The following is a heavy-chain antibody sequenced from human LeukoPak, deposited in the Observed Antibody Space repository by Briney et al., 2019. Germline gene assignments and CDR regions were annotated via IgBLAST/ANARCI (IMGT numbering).Heavy chain of an antibody. V-gene: IGHV4-39*07. CDR3: AREGGYYSMDV. CDR2: IYYSGST. D-gene: IGHD3-16*01. J-gene: IGHJ6*02. CDR1: GGSISSSSYY. Sequence: SETLSLTCTVSGGSISSSSYYWGWIRQPPGKGLEWIGSIYYSGSTYYNPSLKSRVTISVDTSKNQFSLKLSSVTAADTAVYYCAREGGYYSMDVWGQGTTVTVSS.